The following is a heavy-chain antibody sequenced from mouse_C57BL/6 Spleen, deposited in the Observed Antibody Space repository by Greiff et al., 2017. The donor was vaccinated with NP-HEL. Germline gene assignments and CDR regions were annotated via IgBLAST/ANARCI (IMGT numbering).Heavy chain of an antibody. Sequence: QVQLQQPGAELVRPGSSVKLSCKASGYTFTSYWMHWVKQRPIQGLEWIGNIDPSDSETHYNQKFKDKATLTVDKSSSTAYMQLSSLTSEDSAVYYCARREGYGNYDWYFDVWGTGTTVTVSS. D-gene: IGHD2-1*01. J-gene: IGHJ1*03. CDR1: GYTFTSYW. CDR2: IDPSDSET. V-gene: IGHV1-52*01. CDR3: ARREGYGNYDWYFDV.